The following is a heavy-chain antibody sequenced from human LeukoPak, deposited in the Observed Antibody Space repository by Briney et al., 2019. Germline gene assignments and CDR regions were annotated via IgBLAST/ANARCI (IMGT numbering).Heavy chain of an antibody. J-gene: IGHJ4*02. D-gene: IGHD3-22*01. CDR2: ITASGRRAT. CDR3: AKAPGGFYDSSGLAFDY. Sequence: GGSLGLSCAASGFTFHTYDMSWVRQAPGKGLEWVATITASGRRATFYADSVKGPFTISRDNSKNTLYLQMNSLRAEDTAVYYCAKAPGGFYDSSGLAFDYWGQGTLVTVSS. V-gene: IGHV3-23*01. CDR1: GFTFHTYD.